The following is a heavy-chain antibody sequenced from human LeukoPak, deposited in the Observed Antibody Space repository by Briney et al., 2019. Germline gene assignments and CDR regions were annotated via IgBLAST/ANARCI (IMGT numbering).Heavy chain of an antibody. V-gene: IGHV3-48*04. CDR2: ISGSGSSI. D-gene: IGHD3-10*01. J-gene: IGHJ4*02. CDR3: ARGNWAY. Sequence: GGSLRLSCAASGFSLRMYSMSWVRQRPGRGLEWVSYISGSGSSIQYADSVKGRFTISRDNAKNSLYLQMNSLRAEDTAVYYCARGNWAYWGQGTLVTVSS. CDR1: GFSLRMYS.